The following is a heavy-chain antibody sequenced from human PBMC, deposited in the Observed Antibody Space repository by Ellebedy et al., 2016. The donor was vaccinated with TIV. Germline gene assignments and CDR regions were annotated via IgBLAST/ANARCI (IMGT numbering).Heavy chain of an antibody. J-gene: IGHJ3*01. CDR2: IKFDEIEA. V-gene: IGHV3-7*04. Sequence: GESLKISCAASGFTFSRYWMSWLRQAPGEGLEYVAHIKFDEIEAYHADSVKGRFVISRDNARKSLYLQMNNLRVGDTAVYYCARDTVEVPSGDAFDLWGQGTTVTVSS. CDR1: GFTFSRYW. D-gene: IGHD2-2*01. CDR3: ARDTVEVPSGDAFDL.